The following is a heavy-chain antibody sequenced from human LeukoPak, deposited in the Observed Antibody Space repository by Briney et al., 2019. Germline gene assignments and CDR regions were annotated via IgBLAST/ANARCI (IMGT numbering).Heavy chain of an antibody. CDR3: ARDPFFAGYSSSWYDY. CDR1: GFTVDSNY. V-gene: IGHV3-53*01. J-gene: IGHJ4*02. Sequence: GGSLRLSCAASGFTVDSNYLSWVRQAPGKGLEWVSTIYTGGNTYYAASVKGRFTISRDFSKNTVFLHMNSLRAEDTAMYYCARDPFFAGYSSSWYDYWGQGTLVTVSS. D-gene: IGHD6-13*01. CDR2: IYTGGNT.